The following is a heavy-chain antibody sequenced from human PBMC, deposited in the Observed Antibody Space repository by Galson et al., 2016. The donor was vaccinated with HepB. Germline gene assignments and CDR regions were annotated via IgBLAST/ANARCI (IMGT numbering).Heavy chain of an antibody. J-gene: IGHJ6*02. V-gene: IGHV4-61*01. D-gene: IGHD2-2*02. Sequence: ETLSLTCTVSSDPVISGTYYWSWVRQSPGKGLDWIGYIHDSGNTNYNPSIKSRVTISRDTSKNQFFLELTSVTAADTAVYYCARDEGFYNGMDVWGQGTTVTVAS. CDR1: SDPVISGTYY. CDR2: IHDSGNT. CDR3: ARDEGFYNGMDV.